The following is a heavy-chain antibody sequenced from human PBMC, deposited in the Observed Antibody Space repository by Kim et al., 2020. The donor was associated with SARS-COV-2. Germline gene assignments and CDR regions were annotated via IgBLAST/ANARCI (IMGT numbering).Heavy chain of an antibody. CDR3: AKCYSEVRSYYASIDY. J-gene: IGHJ4*02. D-gene: IGHD3-10*01. Sequence: GGSLRLSCEASGFTFSNYGMHWVRQAPGKGLEWVAVISYDGNTKHYADSVKGRFTISRDSSTSTVFLQMDSLRSEDTAVYYCAKCYSEVRSYYASIDYWGQGTLVTVSS. CDR2: ISYDGNTK. V-gene: IGHV3-30*18. CDR1: GFTFSNYG.